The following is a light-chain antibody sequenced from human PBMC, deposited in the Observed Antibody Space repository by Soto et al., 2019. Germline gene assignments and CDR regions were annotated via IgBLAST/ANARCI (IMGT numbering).Light chain of an antibody. CDR2: EVN. Sequence: QSVLTQPPSASGSPGQSVTISCTGTSSDIGAYNYVSWFQQHPGEAPKLIISEVNKRPSGVPDRFSGSKSGNTAPLTVSGLQAEDEADYYCTSYGGRDNLMFGGGTQLTVL. CDR3: TSYGGRDNLM. V-gene: IGLV2-8*01. J-gene: IGLJ3*02. CDR1: SSDIGAYNY.